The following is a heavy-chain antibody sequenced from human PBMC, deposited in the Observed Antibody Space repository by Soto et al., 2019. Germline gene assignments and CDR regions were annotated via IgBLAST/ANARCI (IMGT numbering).Heavy chain of an antibody. Sequence: TSETLSLTCTVSGGSISSGGYYWSWIRQHPWKGLEWIGYIYYSGSTYYNPSLKSRVTISVDTSKNQFSLKLSSVTAADTAVYYCAGDSLQSGFDYWGQGXLVTVYS. D-gene: IGHD1-1*01. CDR2: IYYSGST. V-gene: IGHV4-31*03. CDR1: GGSISSGGYY. CDR3: AGDSLQSGFDY. J-gene: IGHJ4*02.